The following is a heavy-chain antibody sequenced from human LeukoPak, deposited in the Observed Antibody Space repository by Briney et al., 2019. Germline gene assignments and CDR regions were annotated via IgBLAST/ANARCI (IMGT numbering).Heavy chain of an antibody. CDR3: AKSAQWIQLLYYFDY. CDR1: GFTFSSYA. V-gene: IGHV3-30-3*02. Sequence: PGRSLRLSCAASGFTFSSYAMHWVRQAPGKGLEWVAVISYDGSNKYYADSVKGRFTISRDNSKNTLYLQMNSLRAEDTAVYYCAKSAQWIQLLYYFDYWGQGTLVTVSS. J-gene: IGHJ4*02. D-gene: IGHD5-18*01. CDR2: ISYDGSNK.